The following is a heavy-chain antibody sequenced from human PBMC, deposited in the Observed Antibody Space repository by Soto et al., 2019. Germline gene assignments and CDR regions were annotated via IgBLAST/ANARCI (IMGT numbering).Heavy chain of an antibody. CDR1: GFSFSSYS. CDR3: ATSGPSRGKWYFDL. D-gene: IGHD1-26*01. CDR2: ISSSSNPI. V-gene: IGHV3-48*02. Sequence: EVQLVESGGGLVQPGGSLRLSCEASGFSFSSYSMNWVRQTPGKGLESISYISSSSNPIYYADSVKGRFTISRDNAKNSLYLQMKSLRDEDTAVYYSATSGPSRGKWYFDLWGRSTLVTVSS. J-gene: IGHJ2*01.